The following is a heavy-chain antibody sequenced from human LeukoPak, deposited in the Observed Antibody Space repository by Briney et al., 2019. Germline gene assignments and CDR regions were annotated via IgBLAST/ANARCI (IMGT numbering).Heavy chain of an antibody. CDR1: GYTFTGYY. CDR2: IDPNSGGT. CDR3: ARASSVTMIVVVYYMDV. Sequence: ASVKVSCKASGYTFTGYYMHWVRQAPGQGLEWMGWIDPNSGGTNYAQKFQGRVTMTGDTSISTAYMELSRLRSDDTAVYYCARASSVTMIVVVYYMDVWGKGTTVTVSS. D-gene: IGHD3-22*01. V-gene: IGHV1-2*02. J-gene: IGHJ6*03.